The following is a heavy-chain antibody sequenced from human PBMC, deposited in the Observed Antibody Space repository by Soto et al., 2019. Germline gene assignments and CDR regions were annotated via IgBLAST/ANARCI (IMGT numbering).Heavy chain of an antibody. J-gene: IGHJ6*02. D-gene: IGHD3-10*01. CDR2: IYYSGST. CDR3: AETSLWFGELASRINGMDV. V-gene: IGHV4-39*01. CDR1: GGSISSSSYY. Sequence: SETLSLTCTVSGGSISSSSYYWGWLRQPPGKGLEWIGSIYYSGSTYYNPSLKSRVTISVDTSKNQFSLKLSSVTAADTAVYYCAETSLWFGELASRINGMDVWGQGTTVTVSS.